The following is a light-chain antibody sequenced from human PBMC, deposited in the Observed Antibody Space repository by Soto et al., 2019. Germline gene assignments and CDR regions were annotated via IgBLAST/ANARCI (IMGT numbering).Light chain of an antibody. CDR1: ISDVGGYNY. CDR3: SSYTSGSTLV. Sequence: QSALTQPASVSGSPGQSITISCTGTISDVGGYNYVSWYQQHPGKAPKLMIYEVSNRPSGISNRFSGSKSGNTASLSISGLQAEDEADYFCSSYTSGSTLVFGGGTKLTVL. CDR2: EVS. J-gene: IGLJ2*01. V-gene: IGLV2-14*01.